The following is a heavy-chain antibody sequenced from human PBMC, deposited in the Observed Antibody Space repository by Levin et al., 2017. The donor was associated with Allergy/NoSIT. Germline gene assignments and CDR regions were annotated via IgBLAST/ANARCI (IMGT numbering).Heavy chain of an antibody. CDR1: GYTFTSYG. J-gene: IGHJ6*02. V-gene: IGHV1-18*01. Sequence: ASVKVSCKASGYTFTSYGISWVRQAPGQGLEWMGWISAYNGNTNYAQKLQGRVTMTTDTSTSTAYLSLRSLRSDDTAVYYCARGEYYDFWSGYYRSRPAPPGDVWGQGTTVTVSS. D-gene: IGHD3-3*01. CDR2: ISAYNGNT. CDR3: ARGEYYDFWSGYYRSRPAPPGDV.